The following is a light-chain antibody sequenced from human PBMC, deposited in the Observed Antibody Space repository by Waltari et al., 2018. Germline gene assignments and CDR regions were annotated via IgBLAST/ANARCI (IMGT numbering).Light chain of an antibody. CDR2: GAA. V-gene: IGKV3-15*01. J-gene: IGKJ2*01. Sequence: EIVMTQSPATLSVSPGERATLSCRASQSVSSNLSWYQQKPGQAPRLLSYGAATRATGIPARFIGSGSGTEFTLTISSLQSEDFAVYYCQQYNNWPPLMYTFGQGTKLEIK. CDR3: QQYNNWPPLMYT. CDR1: QSVSSN.